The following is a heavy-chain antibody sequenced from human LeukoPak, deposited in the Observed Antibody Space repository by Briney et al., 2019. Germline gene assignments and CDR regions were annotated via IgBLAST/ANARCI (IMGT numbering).Heavy chain of an antibody. Sequence: GGSLRLSCAASGFTVTSNYMSWVRQAPGKGLEWVSIIYSDGTTYYADSVKGRFTISRDNSKNTLYLQMNSLRAEDTAVYYCASQIAAAGTYLTPHYWGQGTLVTVSS. D-gene: IGHD6-13*01. J-gene: IGHJ4*02. CDR3: ASQIAAAGTYLTPHY. V-gene: IGHV3-66*04. CDR1: GFTVTSNY. CDR2: IYSDGTT.